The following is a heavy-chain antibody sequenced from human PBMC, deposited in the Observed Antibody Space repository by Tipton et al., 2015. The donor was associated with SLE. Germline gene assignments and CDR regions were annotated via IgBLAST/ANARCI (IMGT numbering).Heavy chain of an antibody. CDR1: NGSISSSPYY. CDR2: IYCSGST. V-gene: IGHV4-39*07. Sequence: GLVKPSETLSLTCTVSNGSISSSPYYWGWIRQSPGKGLEWVGSIYCSGSTYYNPSLKSRVTISVDTSRNQCSLNLTSVTAADTAVYYCARGPYYYMDVWGKGTTVTVSS. CDR3: ARGPYYYMDV. J-gene: IGHJ6*03.